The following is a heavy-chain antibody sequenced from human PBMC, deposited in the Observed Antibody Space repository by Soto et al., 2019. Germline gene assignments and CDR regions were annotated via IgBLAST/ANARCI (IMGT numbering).Heavy chain of an antibody. D-gene: IGHD1-26*01. J-gene: IGHJ3*01. V-gene: IGHV3-53*02. CDR1: GFIVSNNY. CDR3: ARGGANDAFDV. CDR2: LYSGGGT. Sequence: EVQLVETGGGLIQPGGSLRLSCTASGFIVSNNYMSWVRQAPGKGLEWVSVLYSGGGTYYAGSVKGRFTISRNSFKNTLYLQMTSLSDEDTAVYFCARGGANDAFDVWGRGTMVTVSS.